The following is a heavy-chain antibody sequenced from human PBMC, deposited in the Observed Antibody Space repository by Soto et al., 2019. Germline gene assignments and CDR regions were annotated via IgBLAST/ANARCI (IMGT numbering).Heavy chain of an antibody. CDR3: ARSIAARGGYCGMDV. V-gene: IGHV1-69*13. Sequence: SVKVSCKASGGTFSSYAISWVRQAPGQGLEWMGGIIPIFGTANYAQKFQGRVTITADESTSTAYMELSSLRSEDTAVYYCARSIAARGGYCGMDVWGQGTTVTVSS. CDR2: IIPIFGTA. D-gene: IGHD6-6*01. J-gene: IGHJ6*02. CDR1: GGTFSSYA.